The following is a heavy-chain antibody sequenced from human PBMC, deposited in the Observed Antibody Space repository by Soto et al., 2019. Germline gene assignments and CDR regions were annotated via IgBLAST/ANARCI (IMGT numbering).Heavy chain of an antibody. Sequence: RGSLRRSCAASGFTFSSYSMNWVRQAPGKGLEWVSSISSSSSYIYYADSVKGRFTISRDNAKNSLYLQMNSLRAEDTAVYYCAIWPVCSGGSCYPFGYWGQGTPVTVS. CDR3: AIWPVCSGGSCYPFGY. D-gene: IGHD2-15*01. CDR1: GFTFSSYS. V-gene: IGHV3-21*01. J-gene: IGHJ4*02. CDR2: ISSSSSYI.